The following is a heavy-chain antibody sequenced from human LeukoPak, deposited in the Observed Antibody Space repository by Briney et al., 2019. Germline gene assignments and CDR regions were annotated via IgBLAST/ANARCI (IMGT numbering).Heavy chain of an antibody. J-gene: IGHJ1*01. CDR2: IYYSGST. CDR1: GGSISSSSYY. Sequence: SETLSLTCTVSGGSISSSSYYWGWIRQPTGKGLEWIGSIYYSGSTYYNPSLKSRVTISVDTSKNQFSLKLSSVTAADTAVYYCARLIVAGTAEYFQHWGQGTLVTVSS. D-gene: IGHD6-19*01. V-gene: IGHV4-39*01. CDR3: ARLIVAGTAEYFQH.